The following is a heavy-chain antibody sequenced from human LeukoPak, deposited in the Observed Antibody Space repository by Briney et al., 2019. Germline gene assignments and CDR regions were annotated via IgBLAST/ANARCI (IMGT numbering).Heavy chain of an antibody. D-gene: IGHD5-24*01. CDR1: GFTFSSYT. J-gene: IGHJ6*03. CDR2: ISASGSFV. V-gene: IGHV3-21*01. CDR3: ARDLGDPYNYYYYFYMDV. Sequence: GGSLRLSCAASGFTFSSYTLNWVRQALGKGLEWVSSISASGSFVYYADSVKGRFTISRDNAKNSLYLQMNSLRAEDTAMYFCARDLGDPYNYYYYFYMDVWGKGTTVTVSS.